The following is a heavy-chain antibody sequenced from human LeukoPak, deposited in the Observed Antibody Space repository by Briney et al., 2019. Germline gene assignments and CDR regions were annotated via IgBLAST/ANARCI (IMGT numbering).Heavy chain of an antibody. V-gene: IGHV4-59*01. D-gene: IGHD6-13*01. J-gene: IGHJ4*02. Sequence: NPSETLSLTCTVSGGSISSYYWSWIRQPPGKGLEWIGYIYYSGSTNYNPSLKSRVTISVDTSKNQFSLKLSSVTAADTAVYYCARGVRIAAADYWGQGTLVTVS. CDR3: ARGVRIAAADY. CDR1: GGSISSYY. CDR2: IYYSGST.